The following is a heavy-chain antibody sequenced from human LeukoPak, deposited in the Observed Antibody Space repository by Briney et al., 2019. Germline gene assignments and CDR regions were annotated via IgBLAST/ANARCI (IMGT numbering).Heavy chain of an antibody. D-gene: IGHD1-14*01. CDR1: GFTFSGSA. CDR3: ARSSMTTPFDY. CDR2: IRNKANSYAT. V-gene: IGHV3-73*01. J-gene: IGHJ4*02. Sequence: GGSLRLSCAASGFTFSGSAMHWVRQASGKGLEWVGRIRNKANSYATAHSASVKGRFTISRDDSKNTAYLQMNSLKTEDTAVYYCARSSMTTPFDYWGQGTLVTVSS.